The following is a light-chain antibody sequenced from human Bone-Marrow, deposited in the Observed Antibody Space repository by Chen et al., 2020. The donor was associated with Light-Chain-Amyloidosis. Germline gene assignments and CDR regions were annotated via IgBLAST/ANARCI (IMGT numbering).Light chain of an antibody. V-gene: IGKV3-20*01. Sequence: ENVLTQSPDTLSLSPGESATLSCWASQTVITNYLAWDQQKPGLPPRLLIYGASTRATGIPDRFSGSGSGTVFTLTITRLEPEDFAVYYCQQYGSSTWTFGQGTKVEIK. J-gene: IGKJ1*01. CDR3: QQYGSSTWT. CDR2: GAS. CDR1: QTVITNY.